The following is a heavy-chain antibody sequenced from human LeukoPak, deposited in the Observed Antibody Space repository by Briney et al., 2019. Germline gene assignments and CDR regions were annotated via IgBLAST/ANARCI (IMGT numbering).Heavy chain of an antibody. V-gene: IGHV3-33*08. J-gene: IGHJ4*02. D-gene: IGHD5-18*01. CDR3: ARAEDTAMVDY. CDR1: GFPFSSYW. CDR2: IWYDGSNK. Sequence: GGSLRLSCAASGFPFSSYWMRWVRQAPGKGLEWVAVIWYDGSNKYYADSVKGRFTISRDNSKNTLYLQMNSLRAEDTAVYYCARAEDTAMVDYWGQGTLVTVSS.